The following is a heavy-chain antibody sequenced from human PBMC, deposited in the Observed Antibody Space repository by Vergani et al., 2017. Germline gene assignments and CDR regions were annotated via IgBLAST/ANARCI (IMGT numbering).Heavy chain of an antibody. J-gene: IGHJ6*02. CDR2: IYSTGST. D-gene: IGHD3-9*01. CDR1: GGSFNTYY. V-gene: IGHV4-59*13. Sequence: QVQLEESGPGLVKPSETLSLTCTVSGGSFNTYYWSWIRQSPGKGLEWIGYIYSTGSTNYNPSLSSRVTMSVDTSKNQFSLQLRSVTAADTAVYFCARVMYRDEASTGYRLEGMDIWGQGTTVTISS. CDR3: ARVMYRDEASTGYRLEGMDI.